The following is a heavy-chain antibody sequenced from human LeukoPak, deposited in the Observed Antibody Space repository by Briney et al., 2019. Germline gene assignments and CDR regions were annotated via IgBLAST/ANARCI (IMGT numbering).Heavy chain of an antibody. J-gene: IGHJ4*02. CDR1: GYIFSTYL. Sequence: GESLKISCKGSGYIFSTYLIAWVRQMPGKGLEWMGVIYPGDSETRYSPSFQGEVTISADKSISTAYLQWSSLKASDTAVYYCARIMVGATGAYWGQGTLVTVSS. D-gene: IGHD1-26*01. V-gene: IGHV5-51*01. CDR2: IYPGDSET. CDR3: ARIMVGATGAY.